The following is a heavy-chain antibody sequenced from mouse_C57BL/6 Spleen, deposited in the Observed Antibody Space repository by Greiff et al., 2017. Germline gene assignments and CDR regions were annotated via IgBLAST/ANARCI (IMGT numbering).Heavy chain of an antibody. CDR2: ISDGGSYT. CDR1: GFTFSSYA. V-gene: IGHV5-4*01. Sequence: DVHLVESGGGLVKPGGSLKLSCAASGFTFSSYAMSWVRQTPEKRLEWVATISDGGSYTYYPDNVKGRFTISRDNAKNNLYLQMSHLKSEDTAMYYCARDTDYWGQGTTLTVSS. CDR3: ARDTDY. J-gene: IGHJ2*01.